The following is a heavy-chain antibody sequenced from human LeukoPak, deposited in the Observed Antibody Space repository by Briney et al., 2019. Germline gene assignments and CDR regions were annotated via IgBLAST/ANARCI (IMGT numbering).Heavy chain of an antibody. Sequence: PGGSLRLSCAASGFTFSSYGMHWVRQAPGKGLEWVAFIRYDGSNKYYADSVKGRFTISRDNSKNTLYLQMNSLRAEDTAVYYCAKEGVVVRGVIYPPVPFDYWGQGTLVTVSS. J-gene: IGHJ4*02. CDR2: IRYDGSNK. CDR1: GFTFSSYG. D-gene: IGHD3-10*01. CDR3: AKEGVVVRGVIYPPVPFDY. V-gene: IGHV3-30*02.